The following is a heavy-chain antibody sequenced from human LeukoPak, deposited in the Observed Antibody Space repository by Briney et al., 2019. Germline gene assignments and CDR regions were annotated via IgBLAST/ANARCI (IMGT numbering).Heavy chain of an antibody. Sequence: ASVKVSCKASGYTFTSYDINWVRQATGQGLEWMGWMNPNSGNTGYAQKFQGRVTMTRNTSISTAYMGLSSLRSEDTAVYYCARVRGSIAARRGNWFDPWGQGTLVTVSS. V-gene: IGHV1-8*01. D-gene: IGHD6-6*01. CDR3: ARVRGSIAARRGNWFDP. J-gene: IGHJ5*02. CDR1: GYTFTSYD. CDR2: MNPNSGNT.